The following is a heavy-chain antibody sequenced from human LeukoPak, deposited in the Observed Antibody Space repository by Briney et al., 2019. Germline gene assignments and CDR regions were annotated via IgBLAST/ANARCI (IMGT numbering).Heavy chain of an antibody. D-gene: IGHD6-6*01. CDR2: IYPGDSDT. CDR3: ARIDSSSWYYFDY. Sequence: GESLKIPCKGSGYSFTNYWIGWVRQMPGKGLEWMGIIYPGDSDTRYSPSFQGQVTISADKSISTAYLQWSSLKASDTAMYYCARIDSSSWYYFDYWGQGTLVTVSS. J-gene: IGHJ4*02. V-gene: IGHV5-51*01. CDR1: GYSFTNYW.